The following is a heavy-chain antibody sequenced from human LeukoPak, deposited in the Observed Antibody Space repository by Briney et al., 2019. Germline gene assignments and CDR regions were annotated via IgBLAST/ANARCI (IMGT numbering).Heavy chain of an antibody. V-gene: IGHV3-21*04. J-gene: IGHJ4*02. CDR2: ISSSSSYI. CDR1: GFTFSSYS. D-gene: IGHD2-21*02. CDR3: AKDIYCGGDCYLRAGDS. Sequence: GGSLRLSCAASGFTFSSYSMNWVRQAPGKGLEWVSSISSSSSYIYYADSVKGRFTISRDNAKNSLYLHMNSLRAEDTAIYYCAKDIYCGGDCYLRAGDSWGQGTLVTVSS.